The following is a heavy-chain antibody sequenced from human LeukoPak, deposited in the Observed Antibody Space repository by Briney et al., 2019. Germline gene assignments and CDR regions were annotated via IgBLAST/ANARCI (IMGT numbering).Heavy chain of an antibody. J-gene: IGHJ4*02. D-gene: IGHD3-22*01. CDR1: GYTFTSYY. V-gene: IGHV1-46*01. Sequence: ASVKVSCKASGYTFTSYYMHWVRQAPGQGLEWMGIINPSGGSTSYAQKFQGRVTITRDTSASTAYMELSSLRSEDTAVYYCARDPGYYDSSGYYYGEYDYWGQGTLVTVSS. CDR3: ARDPGYYDSSGYYYGEYDY. CDR2: INPSGGST.